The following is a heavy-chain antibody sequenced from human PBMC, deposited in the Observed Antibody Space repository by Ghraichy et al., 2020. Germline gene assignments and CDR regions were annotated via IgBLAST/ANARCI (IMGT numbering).Heavy chain of an antibody. J-gene: IGHJ2*01. CDR2: IIPIFGTA. CDR3: ARGYGLYYYGSGLGWYFDL. Sequence: SVKVSCKASGGTFSSYAISWVRQAPGQGLEWMGGIIPIFGTANYAQKFQGRVTITADESTSTAYMELSSLRSEDTAVYYCARGYGLYYYGSGLGWYFDLWGRGTLVTVSS. V-gene: IGHV1-69*13. D-gene: IGHD3-10*01. CDR1: GGTFSSYA.